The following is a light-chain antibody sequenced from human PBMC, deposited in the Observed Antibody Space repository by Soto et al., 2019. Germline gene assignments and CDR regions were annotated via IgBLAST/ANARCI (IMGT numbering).Light chain of an antibody. CDR3: QQYGTSPRFA. J-gene: IGKJ3*01. CDR2: DGP. V-gene: IGKV3-20*01. CDR1: QSVSSHY. Sequence: EVVLTQSPGTLSLSPGESATLSCRASQSVSSHYLGWYQQKPGQPPRLLIYDGPSRATGIPARFSATASETDFTLTITRLETEDVAVYHCQQYGTSPRFAFGPGTKVEIK.